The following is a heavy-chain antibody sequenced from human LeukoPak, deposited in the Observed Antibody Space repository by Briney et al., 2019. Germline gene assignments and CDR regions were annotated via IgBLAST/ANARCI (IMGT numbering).Heavy chain of an antibody. Sequence: SETLSLTCTVSGGSVSSGSYYWSWIRQPPGKGLEWIGYIYYSGSTNYNPSLKSRVTIPVDTSKNQFSLKLSSVTAADTAVYYCARGPGYSSSWALYYYYGMDVWGQGTTVTVSS. D-gene: IGHD6-13*01. J-gene: IGHJ6*02. CDR2: IYYSGST. CDR3: ARGPGYSSSWALYYYYGMDV. V-gene: IGHV4-61*01. CDR1: GGSVSSGSYY.